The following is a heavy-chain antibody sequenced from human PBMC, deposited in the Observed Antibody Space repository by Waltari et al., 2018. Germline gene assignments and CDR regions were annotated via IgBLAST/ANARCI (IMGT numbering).Heavy chain of an antibody. CDR3: AKDKYPLQNWYFDL. CDR2: ISWDGGST. CDR1: GSTFDDYA. D-gene: IGHD2-2*01. J-gene: IGHJ2*01. V-gene: IGHV3-43D*04. Sequence: EVQLVESGGVVVQPGGSLRLSCAASGSTFDDYAMHGVRQAPGKGLEWVSLISWDGGSTYYADSVKGRFTISRDNSKNSLYLQMNSLRAEDTALYYCAKDKYPLQNWYFDLWGRGTLVTVSS.